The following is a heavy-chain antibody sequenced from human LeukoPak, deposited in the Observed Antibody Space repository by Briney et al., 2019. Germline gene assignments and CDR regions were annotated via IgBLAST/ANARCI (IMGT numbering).Heavy chain of an antibody. J-gene: IGHJ4*02. Sequence: PSDTLSLTCTVSGGSISSGTYYWGWIRQPPGKGLEWIGSIYYGGSTYYNPSLKSRVTISVDTSKNQFSLKLNSVTAADTAVYYCASSTYCSGGSCYNYWGRGTLVTVSP. CDR1: GGSISSGTYY. V-gene: IGHV4-39*01. D-gene: IGHD2-15*01. CDR2: IYYGGST. CDR3: ASSTYCSGGSCYNY.